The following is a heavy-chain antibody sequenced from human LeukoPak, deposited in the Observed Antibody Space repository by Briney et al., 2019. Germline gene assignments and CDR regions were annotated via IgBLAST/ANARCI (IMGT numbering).Heavy chain of an antibody. CDR2: INHRGST. J-gene: IGHJ3*01. V-gene: IGHV4-34*01. CDR3: AKAPYLSSSS. D-gene: IGHD3-22*01. Sequence: PSETLSLTCAVYGGSFRDYYWSWIRQPPGKGLEWIGEINHRGSTNYNPSLKSRVTISLDTSKNQFSLKLTSVTAAGTAVYYCAKAPYLSSSSGGQGILVAVSS. CDR1: GGSFRDYY.